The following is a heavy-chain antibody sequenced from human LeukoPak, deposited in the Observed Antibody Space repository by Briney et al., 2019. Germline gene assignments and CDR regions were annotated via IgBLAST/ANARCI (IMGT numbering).Heavy chain of an antibody. CDR1: GGSISSYY. D-gene: IGHD3-22*01. Sequence: SSETLSLTCTVSGGSISSYYWSWIRQPPGKGLEWLGYIYYSGSTNYNPSLKSRVTISVDTSTNQFSLKLSSVTAADTAVYYCAGSSNYYDSSGSLEYFQHWGQGTLVTVSS. J-gene: IGHJ1*01. CDR2: IYYSGST. CDR3: AGSSNYYDSSGSLEYFQH. V-gene: IGHV4-59*01.